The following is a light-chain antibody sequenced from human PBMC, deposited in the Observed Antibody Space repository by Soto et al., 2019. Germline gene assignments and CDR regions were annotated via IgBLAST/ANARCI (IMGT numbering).Light chain of an antibody. Sequence: QSVLTQPASVSGSPGQSITISCTGTSSDVGGYTYVSWYQQHPGKAPKLMIYDVSNRPSGVSNRLSGSKSANTASLTISGLQAEDEADYYCSSYTTSSTPPYVFGTGTKVTVL. CDR1: SSDVGGYTY. J-gene: IGLJ1*01. V-gene: IGLV2-14*01. CDR2: DVS. CDR3: SSYTTSSTPPYV.